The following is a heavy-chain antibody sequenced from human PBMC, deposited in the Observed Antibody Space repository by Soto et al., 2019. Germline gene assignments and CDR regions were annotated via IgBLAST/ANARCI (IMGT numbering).Heavy chain of an antibody. CDR2: ISGSGGST. Sequence: GGSLRLSCAASGFTFSSYAMSWVRQAPGKGLEWVSAISGSGGSTYYADSVKGRFTISRDNSKNTLYLQMNSLRAEDTAVYYCAKHSDYVGHRPRQIPFDHWGQGTLVTVS. CDR1: GFTFSSYA. V-gene: IGHV3-23*01. CDR3: AKHSDYVGHRPRQIPFDH. J-gene: IGHJ4*02. D-gene: IGHD5-12*01.